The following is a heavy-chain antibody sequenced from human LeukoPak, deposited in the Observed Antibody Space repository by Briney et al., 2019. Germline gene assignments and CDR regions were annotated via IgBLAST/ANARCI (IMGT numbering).Heavy chain of an antibody. Sequence: GGSLRLSCAASGFTFSSYWMHWVRQAPGKGLVWVSRINTDGSSTNYADSVKGRFTISRDNAKNTLYLQMNSLRAEDTAVYYCAKNGPYYYGSGSYFDYWGQGTLVTVSS. J-gene: IGHJ4*02. D-gene: IGHD3-10*01. V-gene: IGHV3-74*01. CDR1: GFTFSSYW. CDR2: INTDGSST. CDR3: AKNGPYYYGSGSYFDY.